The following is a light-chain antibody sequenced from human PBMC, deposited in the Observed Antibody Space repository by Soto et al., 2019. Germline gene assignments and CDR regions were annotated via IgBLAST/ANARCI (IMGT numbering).Light chain of an antibody. Sequence: QSPATLSVSKGERASLSCRASQSVTSNYLAWYQQKPGQAPRLLIYGISNRATGVPDRFSGSGSGTDFTLTISRLEPEDFAVYYCQQYTDWPLTFGQGTKVDIK. CDR3: QQYTDWPLT. CDR1: QSVTSNY. V-gene: IGKV3-20*01. CDR2: GIS. J-gene: IGKJ1*01.